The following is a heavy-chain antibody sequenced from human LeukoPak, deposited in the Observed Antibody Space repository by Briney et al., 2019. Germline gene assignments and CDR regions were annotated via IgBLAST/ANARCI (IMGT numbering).Heavy chain of an antibody. Sequence: PGGSLRLSCEASGFTFSSSWMSWVRQAPGKGLEWVANIKQDGSEKYYVESVKGRFTISRDNAKKLLYLQMNSLRAEDTAVYYCARVWLEGYSSVGYFDYWGQGTLVTVSS. CDR2: IKQDGSEK. CDR3: ARVWLEGYSSVGYFDY. CDR1: GFTFSSSW. V-gene: IGHV3-7*01. D-gene: IGHD6-19*01. J-gene: IGHJ4*02.